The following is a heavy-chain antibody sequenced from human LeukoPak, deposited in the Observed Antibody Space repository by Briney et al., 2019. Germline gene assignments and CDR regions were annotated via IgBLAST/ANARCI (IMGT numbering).Heavy chain of an antibody. J-gene: IGHJ5*02. CDR2: INSAYSNT. D-gene: IGHD6-13*01. Sequence: ASVKVSCKASGYTFTDYTIHWVRQAPGQRLEWMGWINSAYSNTKYSQKFQGRVTITSDTSASTAYMEGRSLASEDTAIYYCARDSYMAAADTWFDPWGQGTLVTVSS. CDR3: ARDSYMAAADTWFDP. CDR1: GYTFTDYT. V-gene: IGHV1-3*01.